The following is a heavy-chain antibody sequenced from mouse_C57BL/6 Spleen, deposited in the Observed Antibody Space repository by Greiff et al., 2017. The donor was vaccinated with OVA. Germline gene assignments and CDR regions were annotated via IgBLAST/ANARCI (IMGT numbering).Heavy chain of an antibody. V-gene: IGHV5-6*01. CDR1: GFTFSSYG. J-gene: IGHJ4*01. Sequence: EVQLVESGGDLVKPGGSLKLSCAASGFTFSSYGMSWVRQTPDKRLEWVATISSGGSYTYYPDSVKGRFTISRDNAKNTLYLQMSSLKSEDTAMYYCAIYYYGSSYDYYAMDYWGQGTSVTVAS. CDR2: ISSGGSYT. D-gene: IGHD1-1*01. CDR3: AIYYYGSSYDYYAMDY.